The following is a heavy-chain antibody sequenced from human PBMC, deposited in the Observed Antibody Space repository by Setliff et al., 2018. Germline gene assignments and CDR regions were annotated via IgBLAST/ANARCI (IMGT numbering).Heavy chain of an antibody. CDR2: INPDGSEK. D-gene: IGHD3-10*01. Sequence: PGGSLRLSCAASGFTLSPFAMSWVRQAPGKGLEWLASINPDGSEKYYVDSVKGRFTISRDNAKNSLSLQMNSLRTEDTAVYYCFGAGTCSYWGQGTLVTVSS. CDR3: FGAGTCSY. J-gene: IGHJ4*02. V-gene: IGHV3-7*01. CDR1: GFTLSPFA.